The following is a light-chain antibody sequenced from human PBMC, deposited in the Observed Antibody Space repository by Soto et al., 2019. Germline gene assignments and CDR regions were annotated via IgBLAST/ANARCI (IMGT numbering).Light chain of an antibody. CDR1: SSNIGSNT. Sequence: QSVLTQPPSASGTPGQRVTISCSGSSSNIGSNTVNWYQQLPGTAPKLLIHSNNQRPSGVPDRFSGSKSGTSASLAISGLQSEDGADYYCAAWDDSLNAFYVFGTGTKVTVL. J-gene: IGLJ1*01. V-gene: IGLV1-44*01. CDR3: AAWDDSLNAFYV. CDR2: SNN.